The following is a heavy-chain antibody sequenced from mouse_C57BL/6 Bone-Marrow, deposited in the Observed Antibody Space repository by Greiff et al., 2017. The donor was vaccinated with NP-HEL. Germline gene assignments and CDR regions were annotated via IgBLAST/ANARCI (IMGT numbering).Heavy chain of an antibody. CDR2: INPGSGGT. D-gene: IGHD1-1*01. CDR1: GYAFTNYL. Sequence: QVQLQQSGAELVRPGPSVKVSCKASGYAFTNYLIEWVKQRPGQGLEWIGVINPGSGGTNYNEKFKGKATLTADKSSSTAYMQLSSLTSEDSAVYFCARPYYYGSSYASWWYFDVWGTGTTVTVSS. CDR3: ARPYYYGSSYASWWYFDV. V-gene: IGHV1-54*01. J-gene: IGHJ1*03.